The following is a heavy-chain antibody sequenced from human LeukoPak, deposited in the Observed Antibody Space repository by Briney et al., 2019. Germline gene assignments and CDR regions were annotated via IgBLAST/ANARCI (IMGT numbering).Heavy chain of an antibody. J-gene: IGHJ4*02. CDR1: GFTFSSYSMN. CDR2: IYYSGST. D-gene: IGHD4-23*01. V-gene: IGHV4-39*01. Sequence: GSLRLSCAASGFTFSSYSMNWVRQPPGKGLEWIGSIYYSGSTYYNPSLKSRVTISVDTSKNQFSLKLSSVTAADTAVYYCARYSNYGGNDYWGQGTLVTVSS. CDR3: ARYSNYGGNDY.